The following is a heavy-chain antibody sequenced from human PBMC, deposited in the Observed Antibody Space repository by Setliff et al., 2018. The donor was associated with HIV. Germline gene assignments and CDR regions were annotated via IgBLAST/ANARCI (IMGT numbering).Heavy chain of an antibody. D-gene: IGHD6-19*01. V-gene: IGHV1-46*01. CDR1: GYTFTSYY. CDR2: IHPSTGNT. Sequence: ASVKVSCKASGYTFTSYYMHWVRQAPGQGLEWMELIHPSTGNTYYTQKFQGRVTWTRDTSTSTVYMELSSLRSEDTAVYYCARDSSTGWFSADYWGQGTLVTVSS. CDR3: ARDSSTGWFSADY. J-gene: IGHJ4*02.